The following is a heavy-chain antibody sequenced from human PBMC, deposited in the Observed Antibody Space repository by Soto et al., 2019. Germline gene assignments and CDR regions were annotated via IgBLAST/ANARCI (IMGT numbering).Heavy chain of an antibody. D-gene: IGHD2-21*01. CDR3: AKDRNYYAGGDYTAGVGFDV. J-gene: IGHJ3*01. CDR1: GFTFTRHS. Sequence: PGGSLRLSCAASGFTFTRHSMNWVRQAAGKGLEWISYVSDSSGTIYYADSVKGRFTISRDNSRNLLYLQMNSLRAEDTALYYCAKDRNYYAGGDYTAGVGFDVWGQGAVVTVSS. CDR2: VSDSSGTI. V-gene: IGHV3-48*01.